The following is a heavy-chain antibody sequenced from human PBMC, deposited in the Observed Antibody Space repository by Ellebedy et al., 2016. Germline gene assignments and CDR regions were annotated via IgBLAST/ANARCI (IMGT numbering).Heavy chain of an antibody. Sequence: GGSLRLXXAASGFTVSSNYMSWVRQAPGKGLEWVSAISGSGGSTYYADSVKGRFTISRDNSKNTLYLQMNSLRAEDTAVYYCAKDRQWSTYYFDYWGQGTLVTVSS. J-gene: IGHJ4*02. CDR1: GFTVSSNY. D-gene: IGHD6-19*01. CDR2: ISGSGGST. CDR3: AKDRQWSTYYFDY. V-gene: IGHV3-23*01.